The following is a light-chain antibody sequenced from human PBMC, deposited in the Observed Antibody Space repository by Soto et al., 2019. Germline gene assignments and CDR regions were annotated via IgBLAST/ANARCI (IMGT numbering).Light chain of an antibody. CDR3: RQYNNWPRMYT. J-gene: IGKJ2*01. CDR1: QSVSSN. V-gene: IGKV3D-15*01. Sequence: EIVMTQSPATLSVSPGERATLSCRASQSVSSNLAWYQQKPGQAPRLLIYGASTRATGIPARFSGSGSGTEFTLTISSLQSEDFAVYYCRQYNNWPRMYTFGQGTKLEIK. CDR2: GAS.